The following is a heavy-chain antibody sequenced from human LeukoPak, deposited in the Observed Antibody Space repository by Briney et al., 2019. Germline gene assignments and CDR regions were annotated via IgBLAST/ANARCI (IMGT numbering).Heavy chain of an antibody. CDR1: GYTFTSYY. CDR2: INPSGGST. D-gene: IGHD3-22*01. Sequence: EASVKVSCKASGYTFTSYYMHWVRQAPGQGLEWMGIINPSGGSTSYAQKFQGRVTMTRDTSTSTVYMELSSLRSEDTAVYYCARDGTYYYDSSGPPYYYGMDVWGQGTTVTVSS. J-gene: IGHJ6*02. CDR3: ARDGTYYYDSSGPPYYYGMDV. V-gene: IGHV1-46*01.